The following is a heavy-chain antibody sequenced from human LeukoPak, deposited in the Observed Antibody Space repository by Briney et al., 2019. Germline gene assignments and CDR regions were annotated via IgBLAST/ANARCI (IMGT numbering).Heavy chain of an antibody. J-gene: IGHJ4*02. CDR2: ISRNSDST. D-gene: IGHD1-26*01. CDR1: GFPFDDKA. V-gene: IGHV3-9*03. Sequence: GRSLRLSCAASGFPFDDKAMHWVRHAPGKGLEWVAGISRNSDSTGYADSVKGRFTISRDNAKNSLYLQMNSLRAEDMALYYCVKDIGSGSYRYGGYFDYWGQGTLVTVSS. CDR3: VKDIGSGSYRYGGYFDY.